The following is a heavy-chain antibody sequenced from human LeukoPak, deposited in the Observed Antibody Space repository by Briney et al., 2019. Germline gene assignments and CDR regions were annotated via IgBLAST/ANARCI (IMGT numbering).Heavy chain of an antibody. CDR2: ITSTSNYI. D-gene: IGHD3-3*01. V-gene: IGHV3-21*01. CDR3: ARLLRFSDS. J-gene: IGHJ4*02. CDR1: GFPFNSYS. Sequence: GGSLRLSCAASGFPFNSYSMNWVRQAPGKGLEWLSSITSTSNYIYYADSVKGRFTISRDNAKNSLYLQMNSLRVEDTAIYYCARLLRFSDSWGQGTLVTVSS.